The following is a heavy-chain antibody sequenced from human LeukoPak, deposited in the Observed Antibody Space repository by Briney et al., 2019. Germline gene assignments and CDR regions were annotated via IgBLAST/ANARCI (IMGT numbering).Heavy chain of an antibody. CDR3: ARESSGTYYLKQ. Sequence: GGSLRLSCAASGFTFSDYGMTWVRQAPGKGLEWVSYISFTTTTVYYADSVKGRFTVSRDNAKNSLYLQMNSLRAEDTAVYYCARESSGTYYLKQWGQGTLVT. CDR1: GFTFSDYG. D-gene: IGHD1-26*01. V-gene: IGHV3-48*01. CDR2: ISFTTTTV. J-gene: IGHJ4*02.